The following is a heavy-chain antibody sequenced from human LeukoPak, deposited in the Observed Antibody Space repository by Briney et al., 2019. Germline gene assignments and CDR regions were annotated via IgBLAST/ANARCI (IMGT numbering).Heavy chain of an antibody. J-gene: IGHJ4*02. CDR1: GVTSTGYSISINGYS. V-gene: IGHV3-9*01. D-gene: IGHD5/OR15-5a*01. Sequence: GGSLRLSCSVSGVTSTGYSISINGYSMTWIRQSPGKGLEWVSGISWNSGSIGYADSVKGRFTISRDNAKNSLYLQMNSLRAEDTALYYCAKERSTHHVGIDYWGQGTLVTVSS. CDR3: AKERSTHHVGIDY. CDR2: ISWNSGSI.